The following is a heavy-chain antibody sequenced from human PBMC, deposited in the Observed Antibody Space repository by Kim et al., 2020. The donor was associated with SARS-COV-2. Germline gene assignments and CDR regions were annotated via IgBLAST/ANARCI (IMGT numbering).Heavy chain of an antibody. J-gene: IGHJ6*02. V-gene: IGHV3-23*01. CDR3: AKSEHYYYYGMDV. Sequence: YADYVKGPFTISRDNYKNTLYLQMNSLRAEDTAVYYCAKSEHYYYYGMDVWGQGTTVTVSS.